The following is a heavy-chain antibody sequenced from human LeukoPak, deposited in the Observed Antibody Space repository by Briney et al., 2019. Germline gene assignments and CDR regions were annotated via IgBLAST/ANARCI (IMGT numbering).Heavy chain of an antibody. D-gene: IGHD2-2*01. Sequence: GASVKVSCKASGYTFTGYYIHWVRQAPGQGLEWMGWIRPNNGGTNYAQKFQGRVSMTRDTSINTAYMDLNTLKSDDTAVYFCAREGYCSKTSCYGAWFDPWGQGTLVTVSS. CDR1: GYTFTGYY. J-gene: IGHJ5*02. CDR3: AREGYCSKTSCYGAWFDP. V-gene: IGHV1-2*02. CDR2: IRPNNGGT.